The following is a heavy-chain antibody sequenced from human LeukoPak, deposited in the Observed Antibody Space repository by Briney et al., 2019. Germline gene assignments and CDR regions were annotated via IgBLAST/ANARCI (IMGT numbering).Heavy chain of an antibody. Sequence: SETLSLICTVSGGSISSYYWSWIRQPPGKGLEWIGYIYYSGSTNYNASLKSRVTISVDTSKNQFSLKLSSVTAADTAVYYCARLLFYGSGSLGSWFDPWGQGTLVTVSS. V-gene: IGHV4-59*08. CDR3: ARLLFYGSGSLGSWFDP. D-gene: IGHD3-10*01. CDR1: GGSISSYY. CDR2: IYYSGST. J-gene: IGHJ5*02.